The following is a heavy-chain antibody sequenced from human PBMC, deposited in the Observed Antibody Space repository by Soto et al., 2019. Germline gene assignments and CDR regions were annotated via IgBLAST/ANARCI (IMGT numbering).Heavy chain of an antibody. CDR3: AREGYSSSWYGPYYGMDV. CDR1: GGSISSYY. CDR2: IYYSGST. D-gene: IGHD6-13*01. Sequence: SETLSLTCTVSGGSISSYYWSWIRQPPGKGLEWIGYIYYSGSTNYNPSLKSRVTISVDTSKNQFSLKLSSVTAADTAVYYCAREGYSSSWYGPYYGMDVWGQGTTVTVSS. V-gene: IGHV4-59*01. J-gene: IGHJ6*02.